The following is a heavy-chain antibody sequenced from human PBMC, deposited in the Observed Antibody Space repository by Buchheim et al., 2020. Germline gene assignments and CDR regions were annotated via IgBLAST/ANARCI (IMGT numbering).Heavy chain of an antibody. V-gene: IGHV3-7*01. Sequence: EVQLVESGGGLVQPGESLRLSCAASGFTFSSYWMSWVRQAPGKGLEWVANIKQDGSEKYYVDSVKGRFTISRDNAKNSLYLQMNSLRAEDTAVYYCARDLDTAMAGGWFDPWGQGTL. D-gene: IGHD5-18*01. CDR3: ARDLDTAMAGGWFDP. CDR1: GFTFSSYW. J-gene: IGHJ5*02. CDR2: IKQDGSEK.